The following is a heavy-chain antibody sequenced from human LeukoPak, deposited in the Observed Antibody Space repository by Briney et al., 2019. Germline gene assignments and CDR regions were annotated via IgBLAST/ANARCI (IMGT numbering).Heavy chain of an antibody. D-gene: IGHD3-10*01. CDR2: IYYSGST. CDR1: GGFISSYY. Sequence: SETLSLTCTVSGGFISSYYWSWIRQPPGKGLEWIGYIYYSGSTNYNPSLKSRVTISVDTSKNQLSLKVTSVTAADTAVYYCARGEHYYGSGSYGSWGQGTLVTVSS. J-gene: IGHJ4*02. V-gene: IGHV4-59*01. CDR3: ARGEHYYGSGSYGS.